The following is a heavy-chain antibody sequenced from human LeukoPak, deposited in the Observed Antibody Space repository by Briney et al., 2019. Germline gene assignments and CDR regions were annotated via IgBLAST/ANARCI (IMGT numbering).Heavy chain of an antibody. J-gene: IGHJ6*03. CDR1: GFTFSSYE. D-gene: IGHD3-10*01. V-gene: IGHV3-48*03. CDR3: AKAGPYYYGSGSYHYMDV. Sequence: GGSLRLSCAASGFTFSSYEMNWVRQAPGKGLEWVSYISSSGSTIYYADSVKGRFTISRDNAKNSLYLQMNSLRAEDTAVFYCAKAGPYYYGSGSYHYMDVWGKGTTVTISS. CDR2: ISSSGSTI.